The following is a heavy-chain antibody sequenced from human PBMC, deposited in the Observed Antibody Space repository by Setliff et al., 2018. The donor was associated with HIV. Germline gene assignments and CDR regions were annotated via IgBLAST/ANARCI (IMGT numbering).Heavy chain of an antibody. CDR2: ISPDSTYI. D-gene: IGHD2-2*01. J-gene: IGHJ4*02. Sequence: GSLRLSCAASGFTFNDFSMNWVRQAPGKGLEWVSSISPDSTYIYYADSVKGRFTISRDNAKNSLYLQMNSLRAEDTAVYYCTRRYCTSTSCSSPYDYWGRGTLVTVS. CDR1: GFTFNDFS. V-gene: IGHV3-21*01. CDR3: TRRYCTSTSCSSPYDY.